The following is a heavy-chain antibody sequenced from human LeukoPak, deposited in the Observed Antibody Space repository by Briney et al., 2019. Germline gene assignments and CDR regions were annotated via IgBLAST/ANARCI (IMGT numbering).Heavy chain of an antibody. CDR1: TDSFGSHY. V-gene: IGHV4-59*11. J-gene: IGHJ3*02. D-gene: IGHD4-17*01. Sequence: PSETLSLTCAVSTDSFGSHYWSWIRQPPGMGLEWIGYISYIGSTNYNPSLKSRVTISIDTSKNQFSLKLRSVTAADTAVYFCARDLITVTKGFDIWGQGTMVSVSS. CDR3: ARDLITVTKGFDI. CDR2: ISYIGST.